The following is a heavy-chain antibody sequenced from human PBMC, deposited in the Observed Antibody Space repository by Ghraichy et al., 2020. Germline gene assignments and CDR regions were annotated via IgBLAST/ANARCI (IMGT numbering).Heavy chain of an antibody. Sequence: SGPTPVKPTQTLTLTCTFSGFSLRTSGAGVGWIRQPPGKALEWLALIYWNDDKRYSPSLKSRLTITKDTSRNQVVLTMTNMDPADTAPYYCAHAAQRYDFRSGYYPTFDYWGRGTLVTVSS. CDR3: AHAAQRYDFRSGYYPTFDY. CDR1: GFSLRTSGAG. J-gene: IGHJ4*02. D-gene: IGHD3-3*01. CDR2: IYWNDDK. V-gene: IGHV2-5*01.